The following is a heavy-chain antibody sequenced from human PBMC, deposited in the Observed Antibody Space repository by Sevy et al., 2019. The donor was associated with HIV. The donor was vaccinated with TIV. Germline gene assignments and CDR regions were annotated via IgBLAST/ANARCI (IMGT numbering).Heavy chain of an antibody. CDR2: NFYSGST. CDR3: AGAAPGYYYATDV. CDR1: GDSVSSGNYY. V-gene: IGHV4-61*01. Sequence: SETLSLTCAVSGDSVSSGNYYWSWIRQPPGKGLEWIGYNFYSGSTTYNPSLKSRVTISVDTSKNQFSLKLSSVTAADTAVYYCAGAAPGYYYATDVWGQGTTVTVSS. J-gene: IGHJ6*02. D-gene: IGHD6-13*01.